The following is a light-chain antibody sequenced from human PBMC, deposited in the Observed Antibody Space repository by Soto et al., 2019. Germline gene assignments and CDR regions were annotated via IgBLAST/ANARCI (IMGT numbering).Light chain of an antibody. CDR2: EGS. CDR1: SSDVGSYNL. V-gene: IGLV2-23*01. CDR3: CSYAGSSTYV. J-gene: IGLJ1*01. Sequence: QSALTQPASVSGSPGQSITISCTGTSSDVGSYNLVSWYQQHPGKAPKLMIYEGSKRPSGVSNRFSGSKSGNTASLTISGLQAEDEADYYCCSYAGSSTYVLGTGTTVTVL.